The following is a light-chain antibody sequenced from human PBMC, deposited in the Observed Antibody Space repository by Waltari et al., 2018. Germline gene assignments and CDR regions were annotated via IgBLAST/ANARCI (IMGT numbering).Light chain of an antibody. CDR2: DVS. CDR3: SSYSTSITPYV. V-gene: IGLV2-14*03. CDR1: SSAVCGYNH. J-gene: IGLJ1*01. Sequence: QSALTQPASVSGSPGQSITISCTGTSSAVCGYNHVTWYQHHPGKTPKLIIYDVSSPPSVVSIRFFGAKSGNTASLTISGLQAEDEAFYFCSSYSTSITPYVFGTGTKFTVL.